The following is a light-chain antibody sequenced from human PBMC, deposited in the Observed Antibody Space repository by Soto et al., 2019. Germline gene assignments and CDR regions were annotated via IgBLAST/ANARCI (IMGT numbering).Light chain of an antibody. CDR3: QQSYSTPPWT. CDR2: DAS. J-gene: IGKJ1*01. V-gene: IGKV1-39*01. Sequence: DIQLTQSPSSLSASVGDKVTITCRASQSIRSYLNWVQQKPGKAPKLLIYDASSLQTGVPSRFSGSGSGTDFSLTISTLQHEDFANHYCQQSYSTPPWTFGQGTKV. CDR1: QSIRSY.